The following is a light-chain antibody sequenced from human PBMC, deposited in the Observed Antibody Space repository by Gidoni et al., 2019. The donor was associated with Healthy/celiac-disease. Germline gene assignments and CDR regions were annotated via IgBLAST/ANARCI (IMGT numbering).Light chain of an antibody. CDR2: DAS. J-gene: IGKJ3*01. CDR3: QQRSTGAGFT. V-gene: IGKV3-11*01. Sequence: ELVLTQSPATLSLSPGERATLSCRASQSVSSYLAWYQQKPGQAPRLLIYDASNRATGIPARFSGSGSGTDFTLTISSLEPEDFAVYYCQQRSTGAGFTFGPGTKVDIK. CDR1: QSVSSY.